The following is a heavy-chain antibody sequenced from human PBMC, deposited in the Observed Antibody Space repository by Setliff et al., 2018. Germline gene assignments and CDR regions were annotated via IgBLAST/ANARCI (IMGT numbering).Heavy chain of an antibody. Sequence: SETLSLTCTVSGDSISSRTYYWSWIRQPAGKGLEWIGHIYTSWSTIYNPSLKSRLTISLDTSKNQFSLNLSSVTAADTAVYYCAKGGGRYHSDSWGQGILVTVSS. V-gene: IGHV4-61*09. CDR2: IYTSWST. CDR1: GDSISSRTYY. CDR3: AKGGGRYHSDS. D-gene: IGHD1-1*01. J-gene: IGHJ4*02.